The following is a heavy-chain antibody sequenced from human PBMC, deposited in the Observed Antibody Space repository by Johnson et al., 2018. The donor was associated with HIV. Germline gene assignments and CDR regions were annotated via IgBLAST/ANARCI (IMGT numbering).Heavy chain of an antibody. CDR2: IWYDGSNK. V-gene: IGHV3-33*06. CDR3: AKGGYSYGNAFDI. Sequence: HVQLVASGGGVVQPGGSLRLSCAASGFTFSNYGMHWVRQAPGKGLEWVAVIWYDGSNKYYADSVKGRFTISRDNSKNTLYLQMNSLRADDTAVYYCAKGGYSYGNAFDIWGQGTMVTVSS. CDR1: GFTFSNYG. J-gene: IGHJ3*02. D-gene: IGHD5-18*01.